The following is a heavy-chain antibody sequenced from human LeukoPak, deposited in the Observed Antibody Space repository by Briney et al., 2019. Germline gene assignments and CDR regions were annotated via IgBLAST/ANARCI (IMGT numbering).Heavy chain of an antibody. CDR2: IRYDGSNK. D-gene: IGHD6-6*01. J-gene: IGHJ4*02. Sequence: PGGSLRLSCAASGFAFSSYGMHWVRQAPGKGLEWVAFIRYDGSNKYYADSVKGRFTISRDNSKNTLYLQMNSLRAEDTAVYYCAKEKYSSSSYFDYWGQGTLVTVSS. CDR1: GFAFSSYG. V-gene: IGHV3-30*02. CDR3: AKEKYSSSSYFDY.